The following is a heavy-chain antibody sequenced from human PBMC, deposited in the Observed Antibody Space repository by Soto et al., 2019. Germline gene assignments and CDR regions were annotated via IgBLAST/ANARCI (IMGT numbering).Heavy chain of an antibody. Sequence: QVQLVESGGGVVQPGRSLRLSCAASGFTFSTYVMHWVRQAPGKGLEWLAVISYDGGSKNYADSVKGRFTISRDNSKNTLYLQMNNLRIEDTAVYYCVRGGPHITIYGYGHYWGQGTLVTVSS. V-gene: IGHV3-30-3*01. CDR3: VRGGPHITIYGYGHY. D-gene: IGHD3-3*01. CDR1: GFTFSTYV. J-gene: IGHJ4*02. CDR2: ISYDGGSK.